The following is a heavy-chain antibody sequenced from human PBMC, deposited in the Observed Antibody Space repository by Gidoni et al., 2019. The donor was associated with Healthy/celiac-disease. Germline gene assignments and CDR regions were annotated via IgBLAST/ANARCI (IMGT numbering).Heavy chain of an antibody. CDR2: ISGSGGST. V-gene: IGHV3-23*01. CDR3: AKDLEGIVVVPAANWFDP. CDR1: GFTFSSYA. Sequence: EVQLLESGGGLVQPGGSLRLSCAASGFTFSSYAMSWVRQAPGKGLEWVSAISGSGGSTYYADSVKGRFTISRDNSKNTLYLQMNSLRAEDTAVYYCAKDLEGIVVVPAANWFDPWGQGTLVTVSS. D-gene: IGHD2-2*01. J-gene: IGHJ5*02.